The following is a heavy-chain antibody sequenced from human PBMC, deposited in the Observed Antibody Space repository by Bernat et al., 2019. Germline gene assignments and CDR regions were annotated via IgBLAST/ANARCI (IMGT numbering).Heavy chain of an antibody. J-gene: IGHJ2*01. CDR2: ISGSGGST. V-gene: IGHV3-23*04. D-gene: IGHD6-19*01. CDR1: GFTFSSYA. CDR3: AKRKLQWLDREDWYFDL. Sequence: EVQLVESGGGLVQPGGSLRLSCAASGFTFSSYAMSWVRQAPGKGLEWVSAISGSGGSTYYADSVKGRFTISRDNSKNTLYLQMNSLRAEDTAVYYCAKRKLQWLDREDWYFDLWGRGTLVTVSS.